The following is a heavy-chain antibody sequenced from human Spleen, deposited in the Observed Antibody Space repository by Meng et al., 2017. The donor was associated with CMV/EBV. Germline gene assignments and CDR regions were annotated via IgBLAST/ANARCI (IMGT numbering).Heavy chain of an antibody. J-gene: IGHJ6*02. V-gene: IGHV1-2*02. CDR3: ARERWNYGMDV. D-gene: IGHD1-1*01. CDR2: INPNSGST. CDR1: GGTFSSYA. Sequence: ASVKVSCKASGGTFSSYAISWVRQAPGQGLEWIGWINPNSGSTNYAQKFQGRVTMTRDTSISTAYMELSRLRSDDTAVYYCARERWNYGMDVWGQGTTVTVSS.